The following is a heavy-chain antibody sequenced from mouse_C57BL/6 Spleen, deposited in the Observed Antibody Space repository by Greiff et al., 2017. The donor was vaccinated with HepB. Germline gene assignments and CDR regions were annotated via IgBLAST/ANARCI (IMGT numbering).Heavy chain of an antibody. Sequence: VQVVESGAELVRPGASVTLSCKASGYTFTDYEMHWVKQTPVHGLEWIGAIDPETGGTAYNQKFKGKAILTADKSSSTAYMELRSLTSEDSAVYYCTRSGREDWYFDVWGTGTTVTVSS. CDR2: IDPETGGT. V-gene: IGHV1-15*01. CDR3: TRSGREDWYFDV. J-gene: IGHJ1*03. CDR1: GYTFTDYE. D-gene: IGHD1-1*01.